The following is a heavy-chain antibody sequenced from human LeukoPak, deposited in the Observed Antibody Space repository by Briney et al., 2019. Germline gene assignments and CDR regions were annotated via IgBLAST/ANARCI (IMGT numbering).Heavy chain of an antibody. CDR3: AIHYEIAAAGTYFDY. V-gene: IGHV3-30*04. J-gene: IGHJ4*02. D-gene: IGHD6-13*01. CDR2: ISYDGSNK. Sequence: GGSLRLSCAASGFTFSSYAMHWVRQAPGKGLEWVAVISYDGSNKYYADSVKGRFTISRDNSKNTLYLQMNSLRAEDTAVYYCAIHYEIAAAGTYFDYWGQGTLVTVSS. CDR1: GFTFSSYA.